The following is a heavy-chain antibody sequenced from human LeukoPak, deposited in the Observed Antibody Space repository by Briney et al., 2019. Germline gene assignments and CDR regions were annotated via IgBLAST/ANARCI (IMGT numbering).Heavy chain of an antibody. V-gene: IGHV4-59*02. CDR3: ARGENYYDSSGYPN. D-gene: IGHD3-22*01. J-gene: IGHJ4*02. Sequence: SETLSLTCTVSGGSVSSYYWSWIRQPPGKGLEWVGDIDHSGTTNYNPSLKSRVTISVDTSKNQFSLKLSSVTAADTAVYYCARGENYYDSSGYPNWGQGTLVTVSS. CDR2: IDHSGTT. CDR1: GGSVSSYY.